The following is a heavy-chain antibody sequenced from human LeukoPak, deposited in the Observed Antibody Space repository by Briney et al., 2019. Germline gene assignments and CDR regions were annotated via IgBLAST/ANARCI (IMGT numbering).Heavy chain of an antibody. J-gene: IGHJ4*02. V-gene: IGHV3-53*01. CDR2: IYSGGNT. CDR1: DGSLDIYY. D-gene: IGHD4-17*01. CDR3: ARRAGEYSHPYDY. Sequence: LSLACGASDGSLDIYYWMFVRQPPGKGLEWVSFIYSGGNTHYSDSVKGRFTISRDNSKNTLYLQMNSLRAEDTAVYYCARRAGEYSHPYDYWGQGTLVTVSS.